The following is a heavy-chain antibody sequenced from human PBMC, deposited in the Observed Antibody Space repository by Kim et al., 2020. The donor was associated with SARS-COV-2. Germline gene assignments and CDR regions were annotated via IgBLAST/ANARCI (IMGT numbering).Heavy chain of an antibody. J-gene: IGHJ4*02. Sequence: ASVKVSCKASGGTFSSYAISWVRQAPGQGLEWMGGIIPIFGTANYAQKFQGRVTITADESTSTAYMELSSLRSEDTAVYYCARDRESGWYHVGWGQGTLVTVSS. CDR3: ARDRESGWYHVG. CDR1: GGTFSSYA. CDR2: IIPIFGTA. D-gene: IGHD6-19*01. V-gene: IGHV1-69*13.